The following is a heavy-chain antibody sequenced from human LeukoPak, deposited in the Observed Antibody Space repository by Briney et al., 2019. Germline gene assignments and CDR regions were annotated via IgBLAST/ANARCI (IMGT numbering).Heavy chain of an antibody. V-gene: IGHV4-31*03. Sequence: SQTLSLTCSVSVGAIGSDGYYWNWIRQHPGKGREGIGYIYYSGSASYNPSLKSRVTISVDTSKNQFSLRLSSVTAAEPVVYYCARGRFYGFSGDSWGQGSLVTVSS. CDR3: ARGRFYGFSGDS. CDR2: IYYSGSA. J-gene: IGHJ4*02. CDR1: VGAIGSDGYY. D-gene: IGHD3-10*01.